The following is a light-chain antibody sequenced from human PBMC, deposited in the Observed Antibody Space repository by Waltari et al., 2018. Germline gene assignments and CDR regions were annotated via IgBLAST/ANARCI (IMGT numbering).Light chain of an antibody. V-gene: IGLV2-23*02. CDR1: SSAVGSYNL. J-gene: IGLJ1*01. Sequence: QSALTQPASVSGSPGQSITISCTGTSSAVGSYNLVSCYQKHPGNAPKLMIYEVSKRPSGVSMRSPASKAGTTASLTISVLQAEDEADYYCCSYAGSTTYVFGTGTKVTVL. CDR3: CSYAGSTTYV. CDR2: EVS.